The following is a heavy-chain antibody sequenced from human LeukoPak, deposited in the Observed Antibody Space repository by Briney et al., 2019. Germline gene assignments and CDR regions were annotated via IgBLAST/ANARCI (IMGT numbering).Heavy chain of an antibody. V-gene: IGHV1-2*02. CDR2: INPNSGGT. Sequence: ASVKVSCKASGYTFISYGISWVRQAPGQGLEWMGWINPNSGGTNYAQKFQGRVTMTRDTSISTAYMELSRLRSDDTAVYYCAKGGMYGGYVWFDPWGQGTLVTVSS. CDR3: AKGGMYGGYVWFDP. D-gene: IGHD5-12*01. J-gene: IGHJ5*02. CDR1: GYTFISYG.